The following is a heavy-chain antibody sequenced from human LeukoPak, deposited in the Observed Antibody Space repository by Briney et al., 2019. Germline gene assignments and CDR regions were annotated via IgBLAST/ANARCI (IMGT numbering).Heavy chain of an antibody. V-gene: IGHV3-33*01. CDR2: IWYDGSNK. CDR1: GFTFSSYG. J-gene: IGHJ3*01. D-gene: IGHD1-26*01. Sequence: PGGSLRLSCAASGFTFSSYGMHWVRQAPGKGLEWVAVIWYDGSNKYYADSVKGRFTISRDNSTHSLYLQMNSLRTEDTAIYYCARDNAFSGSSLGAFDVWGQGTTVTVSS. CDR3: ARDNAFSGSSLGAFDV.